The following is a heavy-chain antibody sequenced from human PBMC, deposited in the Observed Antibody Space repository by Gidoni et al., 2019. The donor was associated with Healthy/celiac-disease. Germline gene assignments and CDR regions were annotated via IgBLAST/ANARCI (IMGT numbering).Heavy chain of an antibody. CDR1: GFTFSSYS. Sequence: EVQLVESGGGMVKPGGSLSLSCAATGFTFSSYSMNWVRQAPGKGLECVSSISSSSSYIDYADSVKGRFTISRDNAKNSLYLQMNSLRAEDTAFYYCARDRDPEAYYDFWSGYYTTDAFDIWGQGTMVTVSS. J-gene: IGHJ3*02. D-gene: IGHD3-3*01. CDR3: ARDRDPEAYYDFWSGYYTTDAFDI. CDR2: ISSSSSYI. V-gene: IGHV3-21*01.